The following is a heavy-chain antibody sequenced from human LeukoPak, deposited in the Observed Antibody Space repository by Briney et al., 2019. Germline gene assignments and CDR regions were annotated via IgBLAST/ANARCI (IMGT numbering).Heavy chain of an antibody. J-gene: IGHJ5*02. CDR1: GFTFSSYA. Sequence: GGSLRLSCAASGFTFSSYAMSWVRQAPGKGLEWVSAISGSGGSTYYADSVEGRFTISRDNSKNTLYLQMNSLRAEDTAVYYCAKVSITMVRGVINWFDPWGQGTLVTVSS. CDR3: AKVSITMVRGVINWFDP. D-gene: IGHD3-10*01. CDR2: ISGSGGST. V-gene: IGHV3-23*01.